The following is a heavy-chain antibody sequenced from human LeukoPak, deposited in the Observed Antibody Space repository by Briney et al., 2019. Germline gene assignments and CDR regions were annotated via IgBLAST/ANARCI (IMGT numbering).Heavy chain of an antibody. CDR2: ISAYNGNT. D-gene: IGHD3-3*01. CDR1: GYTFTSYG. J-gene: IGHJ6*03. CDR3: ARGRNHYYDFWSGPGWSYYYMDV. V-gene: IGHV1-18*01. Sequence: ASVKVSCKASGYTFTSYGISWVRQAPGQGLEWMGWISAYNGNTNYAQKLQGRVTMTTDTSTSTAYMELRSLRSDDTAVYYCARGRNHYYDFWSGPGWSYYYMDVWGKGTTVTVSS.